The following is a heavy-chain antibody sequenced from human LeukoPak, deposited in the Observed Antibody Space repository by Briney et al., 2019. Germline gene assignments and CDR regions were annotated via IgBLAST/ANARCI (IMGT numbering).Heavy chain of an antibody. CDR1: GFTFSSYG. J-gene: IGHJ4*02. CDR3: ARDRRDGDYFDY. CDR2: IWYDGSNK. V-gene: IGHV3-33*01. D-gene: IGHD4-17*01. Sequence: TGGSLRLSCAASGFTFSSYGMHWVRQAPGKGLEWVAVIWYDGSNKYYADSVEGRFTISRDNSKNTLYLQMNSLRAEDTAVYYCARDRRDGDYFDYWGQGTLVTVSS.